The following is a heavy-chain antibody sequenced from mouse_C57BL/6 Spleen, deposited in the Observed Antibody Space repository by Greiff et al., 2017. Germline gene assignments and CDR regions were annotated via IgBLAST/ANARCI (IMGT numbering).Heavy chain of an antibody. CDR2: IYPGDGDT. Sequence: VQLQQSGPELVKPGASVTISCKASGYAFSSSWMNWVKQRPGKGLEWIGRIYPGDGDTNYNGKFKGKATLTADKSSSTAYMQLSSLTSEDSAVYFCARIFDYWGQGTTLTVSS. CDR1: GYAFSSSW. J-gene: IGHJ2*01. CDR3: ARIFDY. V-gene: IGHV1-82*01.